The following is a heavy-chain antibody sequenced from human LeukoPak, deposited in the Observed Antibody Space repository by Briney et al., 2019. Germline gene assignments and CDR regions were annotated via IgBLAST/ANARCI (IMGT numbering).Heavy chain of an antibody. J-gene: IGHJ5*02. V-gene: IGHV1-2*02. CDR2: IYPKSGGT. CDR3: ARVSTSGYRDWLDP. D-gene: IGHD3-9*01. Sequence: GASVKVSCKASGYTFTGYYIHWVRQAPGQGLEWMGWIYPKSGGTNSAQKFQGRVTMTRGTSISTAYMELSRLKFDDTAVYYCARVSTSGYRDWLDPWGQGTLVTVSS. CDR1: GYTFTGYY.